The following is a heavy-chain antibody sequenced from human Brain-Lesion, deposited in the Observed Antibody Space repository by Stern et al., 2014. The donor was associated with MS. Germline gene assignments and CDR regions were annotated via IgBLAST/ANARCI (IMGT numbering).Heavy chain of an antibody. D-gene: IGHD5-18*01. J-gene: IGHJ4*02. CDR1: GDSLSSSTFY. Sequence: QVQLVESGPGLVKPSDTLSLTCSVSGDSLSSSTFYWGWIRQPPGKGPEWIGSVYYSGNTYYHPSLKSRVTISVDTSKTQFPLRLPSLTAADTAVYYCARHQLGYGYAYLRYWGQGTLVTVSS. CDR2: VYYSGNT. CDR3: ARHQLGYGYAYLRY. V-gene: IGHV4-39*01.